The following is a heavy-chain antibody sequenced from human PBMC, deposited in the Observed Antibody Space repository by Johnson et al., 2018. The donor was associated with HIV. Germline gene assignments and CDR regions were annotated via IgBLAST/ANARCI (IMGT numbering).Heavy chain of an antibody. V-gene: IGHV3-30*04. D-gene: IGHD3-16*01. CDR2: ISYDGGSK. CDR3: ASQVRGLRLGVDAFDI. J-gene: IGHJ3*02. CDR1: GFTFSSYP. Sequence: QVHLVESGGGVVRPGGSLRLSCAASGFTFSSYPMHWVRQAPGTGLEWVAIISYDGGSKYYAASVQGRFTISRDSSKNTLYLQMNKLRAEDTAVYFCASQVRGLRLGVDAFDIWGQGTMVTVSS.